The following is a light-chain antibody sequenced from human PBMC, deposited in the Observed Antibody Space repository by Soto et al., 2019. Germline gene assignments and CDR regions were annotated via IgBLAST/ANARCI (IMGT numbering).Light chain of an antibody. Sequence: QSALTQPASVSGSPGQSITISCTGTSSDIGGYDYVSWYQHHPGKAPKFIIYGVTNRPSGVSHRFSGSKSGNTASLTISGLQAGDEAAYYCSAYAGSSAPVLFGGGTKLTVL. V-gene: IGLV2-14*01. CDR2: GVT. J-gene: IGLJ2*01. CDR1: SSDIGGYDY. CDR3: SAYAGSSAPVL.